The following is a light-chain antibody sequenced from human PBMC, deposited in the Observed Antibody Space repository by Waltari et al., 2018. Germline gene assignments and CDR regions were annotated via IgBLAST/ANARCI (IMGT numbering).Light chain of an antibody. V-gene: IGKV3-11*01. CDR2: DVY. Sequence: DIALTQSPATLSLSPGETATLSCRPSQTVGTSIAWYQQKPGQAPRLLMYDVYNRATGIPARFSGSGSGTDFTLTIAKLEPEDFAIYYCQQRGNWPPITFGQGTRLDI. CDR3: QQRGNWPPIT. J-gene: IGKJ5*01. CDR1: QTVGTS.